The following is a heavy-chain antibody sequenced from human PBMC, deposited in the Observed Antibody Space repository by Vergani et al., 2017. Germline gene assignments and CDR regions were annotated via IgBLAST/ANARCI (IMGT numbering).Heavy chain of an antibody. V-gene: IGHV3-72*01. CDR1: VFTSSSYA. Sequence: EVQLLESGGGLLQPGGSLRLSCAASVFTSSSYAMSWVRQAPGKGLEWVGRIRNKANSYATEYAASVKDRVTISRDVSKSSLYLQVNSLTIDDAALYFCVGVRLGATTRLLDYWGQGTLVTFSS. CDR2: IRNKANSYAT. D-gene: IGHD1-26*01. J-gene: IGHJ4*02. CDR3: VGVRLGATTRLLDY.